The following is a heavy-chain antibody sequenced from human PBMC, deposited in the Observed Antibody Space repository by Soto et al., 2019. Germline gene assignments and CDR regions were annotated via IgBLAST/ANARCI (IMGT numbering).Heavy chain of an antibody. CDR2: IWYDGSNK. V-gene: IGHV3-33*01. D-gene: IGHD2-2*01. CDR1: GFTFSSYG. J-gene: IGHJ4*02. CDR3: ARDRYCSSTSCDDY. Sequence: GGSLRLSCAASGFTFSSYGMHWVRQAPGKGLEWVAVIWYDGSNKYYADSVKGRFTISRDNSKNTLYLQMNSLRAEDTAVYHCARDRYCSSTSCDDYWGQGTLVTVSS.